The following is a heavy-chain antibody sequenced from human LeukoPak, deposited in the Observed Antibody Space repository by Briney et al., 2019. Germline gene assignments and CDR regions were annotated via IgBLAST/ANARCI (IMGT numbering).Heavy chain of an antibody. D-gene: IGHD5-24*01. Sequence: GGSLRLSCAASGFTVSSNYMSWVRQAPGKGLEWASVIYSGGSTYYADSVEGRFTISRDNSKNTLYLQMNSLRAEDTAVYYCARHRDGYNPDYWGQGTLVTVSS. CDR1: GFTVSSNY. V-gene: IGHV3-53*01. CDR3: ARHRDGYNPDY. J-gene: IGHJ4*02. CDR2: IYSGGST.